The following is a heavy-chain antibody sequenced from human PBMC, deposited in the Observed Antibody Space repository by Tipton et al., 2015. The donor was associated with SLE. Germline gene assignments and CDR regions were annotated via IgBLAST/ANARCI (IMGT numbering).Heavy chain of an antibody. V-gene: IGHV3-33*01. CDR3: VRDLSLYDFWSGWWYFDL. CDR1: GFSFSSYG. Sequence: QLVQSGGGVVQPGRSLRLSCTASGFSFSSYGMHWVRQAPGKGLEWVAVMWFDVSKKYYADSVKGRFTISRDNSKNTLDLQMNSLRDEDTAVYYCVRDLSLYDFWSGWWYFDLWGRGTLVTVSS. CDR2: MWFDVSKK. J-gene: IGHJ2*01. D-gene: IGHD3-3*01.